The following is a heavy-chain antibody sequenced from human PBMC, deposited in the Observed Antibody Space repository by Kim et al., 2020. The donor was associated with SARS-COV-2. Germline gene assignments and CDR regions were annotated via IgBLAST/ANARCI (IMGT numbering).Heavy chain of an antibody. D-gene: IGHD3-10*01. CDR2: ISWNSGSI. J-gene: IGHJ5*02. V-gene: IGHV3-9*01. Sequence: GGSLRLSCAASGFTFDDYAMHWVRQAPGKGLEWVSGISWNSGSIGYADSVKGRFTISRDNAKNSLYLQMNSLRAEDTALYYCAKDHGLWFGDRNNWFDP. CDR1: GFTFDDYA. CDR3: AKDHGLWFGDRNNWFDP.